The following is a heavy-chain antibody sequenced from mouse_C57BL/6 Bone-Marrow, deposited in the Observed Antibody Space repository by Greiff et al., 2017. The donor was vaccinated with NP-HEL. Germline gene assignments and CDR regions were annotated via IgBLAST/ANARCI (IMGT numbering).Heavy chain of an antibody. CDR2: ISSGGSYT. CDR3: ASPMGYYGSSYDFDY. V-gene: IGHV5-6*01. Sequence: EVKLMESGGDLVKPGGSLKLSCAASGFTFSSYGMSWVRQTPDKRLEWVATISSGGSYTYYPDSVQGRFTISRDNATNTLYLQMGSLKSEDTAMYDCASPMGYYGSSYDFDYWGQGTTLTVSS. CDR1: GFTFSSYG. D-gene: IGHD1-1*01. J-gene: IGHJ2*01.